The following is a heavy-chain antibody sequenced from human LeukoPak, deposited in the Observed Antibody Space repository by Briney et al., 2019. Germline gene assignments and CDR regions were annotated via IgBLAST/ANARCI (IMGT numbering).Heavy chain of an antibody. D-gene: IGHD6-19*01. Sequence: ASVKVSCKASGYTFTGYYIHWVRQAPGQGLEWMGWINPHSGGTNYAQKFQGRVTMTRDTSISTAYMELSRLRSDDTAVYYCARMNSSGWLDAFDIWGQGTMVTVSS. J-gene: IGHJ3*02. V-gene: IGHV1-2*02. CDR2: INPHSGGT. CDR3: ARMNSSGWLDAFDI. CDR1: GYTFTGYY.